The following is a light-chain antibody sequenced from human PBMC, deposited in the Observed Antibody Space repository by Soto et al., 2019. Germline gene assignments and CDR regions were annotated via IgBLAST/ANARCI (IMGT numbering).Light chain of an antibody. CDR2: AAS. J-gene: IGKJ1*01. V-gene: IGKV3-20*01. Sequence: EIVFTQSPGTLSLSPGEKATLSCRASQSLSTTYLSWYQQKPGQAPRLLIYAASSRATGIPDRFSASGSGTDFTLTISRLEPEDFAVYYCHQYGYSPKTFGQGTKV. CDR3: HQYGYSPKT. CDR1: QSLSTTY.